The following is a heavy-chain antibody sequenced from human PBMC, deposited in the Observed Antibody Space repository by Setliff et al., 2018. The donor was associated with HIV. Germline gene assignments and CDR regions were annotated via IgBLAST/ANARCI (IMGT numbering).Heavy chain of an antibody. CDR3: ARRGGISTTVEGPPPFDF. CDR2: VYNSGSA. V-gene: IGHV4-61*02. J-gene: IGHJ4*02. CDR1: GGSINSGTYY. D-gene: IGHD3-22*01. Sequence: SETLSLTCTVSGGSINSGTYYWSWIRQPAGRGLEWIGRVYNSGSANYNPSLTCRVTMSVDTSKNQFSLNLNSLTAADTAIYYCARRGGISTTVEGPPPFDFWGPGTLVTVSS.